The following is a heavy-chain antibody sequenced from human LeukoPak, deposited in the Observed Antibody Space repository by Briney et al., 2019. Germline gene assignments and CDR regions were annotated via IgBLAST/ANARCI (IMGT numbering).Heavy chain of an antibody. CDR3: ARGVGYMVAASRYWFDP. Sequence: SQTLSLTCAISGDSVSSNSAAWNWIRQSPSRGLEWLGRTYYRSKWYNDYAVSVKSRITINPDTSKNQFSLQLNSVTPEDTAVYYCARGVGYMVAASRYWFDPWGQGTLVTVSS. D-gene: IGHD5-12*01. V-gene: IGHV6-1*01. CDR2: TYYRSKWYN. J-gene: IGHJ5*02. CDR1: GDSVSSNSAA.